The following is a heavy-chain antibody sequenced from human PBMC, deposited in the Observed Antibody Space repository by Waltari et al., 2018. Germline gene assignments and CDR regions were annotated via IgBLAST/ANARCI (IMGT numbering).Heavy chain of an antibody. CDR1: GFTFSTYT. D-gene: IGHD2-8*01. CDR3: ARDDRDGLPDYFDF. J-gene: IGHJ4*02. CDR2: TSHDESHK. V-gene: IGHV3-30*01. Sequence: QVQLVESGGGVVQPGRSLRLSCAASGFTFSTYTMHWVRQAPGNGIDGVAVTSHDESHKYYADSVKGRFTISKDNSKNTLYLQMNSLSTEDTAMYYCARDDRDGLPDYFDFWGQGTLVTVSS.